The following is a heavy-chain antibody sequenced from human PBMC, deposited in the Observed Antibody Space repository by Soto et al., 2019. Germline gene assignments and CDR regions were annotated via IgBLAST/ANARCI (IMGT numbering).Heavy chain of an antibody. CDR2: IIPIFGTA. CDR3: ARGMYYYDSSGYLPDAFDI. Sequence: QVQLVQSGAEVKKPGSSVKVSCKASGGTFSSYAISWVRQAPGQGLEWMGGIIPIFGTANYAQKFQGRVTITADEPTSTAYMELSSLRSEDTAVYYCARGMYYYDSSGYLPDAFDIWGQGTMVTVSS. J-gene: IGHJ3*02. V-gene: IGHV1-69*01. D-gene: IGHD3-22*01. CDR1: GGTFSSYA.